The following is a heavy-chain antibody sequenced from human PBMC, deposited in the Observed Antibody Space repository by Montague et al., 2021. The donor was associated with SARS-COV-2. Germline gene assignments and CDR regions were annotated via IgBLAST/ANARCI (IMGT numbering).Heavy chain of an antibody. V-gene: IGHV4-59*08. J-gene: IGHJ4*01. D-gene: IGHD3-3*01. CDR1: GGSISGRF. CDR2: ISYSGAT. Sequence: SETLSLTCTVSGGSISGRFWSWIRQTPGKGLEWIGYISYSGATSTNPSLKSRVPLLVDTAVNQFSLKMRSVTAADTAIYFCARQQGLSGSGVVRLMELDIWGHGALVTVSS. CDR3: ARQQGLSGSGVVRLMELDI.